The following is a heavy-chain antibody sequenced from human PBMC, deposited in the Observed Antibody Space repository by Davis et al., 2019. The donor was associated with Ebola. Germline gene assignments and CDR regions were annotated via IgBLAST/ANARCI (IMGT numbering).Heavy chain of an antibody. CDR1: GFTFSSYW. CDR2: IKQDGSEI. Sequence: GESLKISCAVSGFTFSSYWMSWVRQAPGKGLEWVANIKQDGSEIHYVDSVKGRFTISRDYTKNSLYLQMNSLRDEDTALYYCSRGGAVKFDYWGQGTLVTVSS. D-gene: IGHD4-17*01. V-gene: IGHV3-7*01. CDR3: SRGGAVKFDY. J-gene: IGHJ4*02.